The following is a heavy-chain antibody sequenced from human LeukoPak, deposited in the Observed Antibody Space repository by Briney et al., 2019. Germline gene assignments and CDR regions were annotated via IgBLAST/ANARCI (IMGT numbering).Heavy chain of an antibody. D-gene: IGHD2-2*01. V-gene: IGHV5-51*01. CDR3: ARHTGYCSSTNCYSYYYYMDV. Sequence: GESLKISCKASGYTLTTSWIGWVRQVPGQGLEWMGLLIPGYSTTRYSPSVERQVSISADESISTAYLQWSSLKASDTAMYYCARHTGYCSSTNCYSYYYYMDVWGKGTTVTVS. J-gene: IGHJ6*03. CDR2: LIPGYSTT. CDR1: GYTLTTSW.